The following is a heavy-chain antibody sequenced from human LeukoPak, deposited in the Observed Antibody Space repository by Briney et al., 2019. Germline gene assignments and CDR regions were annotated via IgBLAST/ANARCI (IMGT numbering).Heavy chain of an antibody. D-gene: IGHD5-12*01. V-gene: IGHV1-2*02. Sequence: GASVKVSCKASGYTFTGYYMHWVRQAPGQGLEWMGWINPNSGGTNYAQKFQGRVTMTRDTSISTAYMELSRLRSDDTAVYYCARGRGVARGGGYYFDYWGQGTLVTVSS. CDR2: INPNSGGT. J-gene: IGHJ4*02. CDR1: GYTFTGYY. CDR3: ARGRGVARGGGYYFDY.